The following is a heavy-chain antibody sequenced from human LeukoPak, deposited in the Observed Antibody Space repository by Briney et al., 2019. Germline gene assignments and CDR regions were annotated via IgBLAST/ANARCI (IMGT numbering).Heavy chain of an antibody. CDR2: IYASGST. V-gene: IGHV4-4*07. Sequence: SETLSLTCTVSGGSISNYYWSWIRQPAGMGLEWIGRIYASGSTNYDPSLKSRVTMSVDTSDNQFSLNLSSVTAADTAVYYCARTSARGAQFDYWGQGTLVTVSS. D-gene: IGHD3-10*01. CDR1: GGSISNYY. J-gene: IGHJ4*02. CDR3: ARTSARGAQFDY.